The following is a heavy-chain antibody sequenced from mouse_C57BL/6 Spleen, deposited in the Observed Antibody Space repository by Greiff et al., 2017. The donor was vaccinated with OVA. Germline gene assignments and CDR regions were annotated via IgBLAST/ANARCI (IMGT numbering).Heavy chain of an antibody. CDR1: GYAFSSYW. Sequence: VQLQQSGAELVKPGASVKISCKASGYAFSSYWLNWVKQRPGKGLEWIGQIYPGDGDTNYNGKFKGKATLTADKSSSTAYMQLSSLTSEDSAVYFCARDGGDGYDFAYWGQGTLVTVSA. V-gene: IGHV1-80*01. CDR2: IYPGDGDT. J-gene: IGHJ3*01. CDR3: ARDGGDGYDFAY. D-gene: IGHD2-2*01.